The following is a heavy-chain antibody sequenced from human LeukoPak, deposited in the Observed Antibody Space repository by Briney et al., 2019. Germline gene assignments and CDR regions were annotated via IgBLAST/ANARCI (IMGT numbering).Heavy chain of an antibody. CDR2: IYYSGST. Sequence: SETLSLTCTVSGGSISSSSYYWSWIRQPPGKGLEWIGYIYYSGSTNYNPSLKSRVTISVDTSKNQFSLKLSSVTAADTAVYYCARGAAAAGTYYYYYYMDVWGKGTTVTVSS. CDR3: ARGAAAAGTYYYYYYMDV. J-gene: IGHJ6*03. V-gene: IGHV4-61*01. D-gene: IGHD6-13*01. CDR1: GGSISSSSYY.